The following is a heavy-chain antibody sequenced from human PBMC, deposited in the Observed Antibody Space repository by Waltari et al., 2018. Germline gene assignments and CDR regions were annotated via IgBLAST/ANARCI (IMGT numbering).Heavy chain of an antibody. D-gene: IGHD3-3*01. CDR2: ILPIFGRA. Sequence: QVQLVPSGAAVKKPGSSVKVSCKASAGTFSRYAISRVRQAPGEGLEWMGRILPIFGRANYAQKFQGRVTITADKSTSTAYMELSSLRSEDTAVYYCAGDLGPAAYGVIIGYDAFDIWGQGTMVTVSS. CDR3: AGDLGPAAYGVIIGYDAFDI. V-gene: IGHV1-69*04. CDR1: AGTFSRYA. J-gene: IGHJ3*02.